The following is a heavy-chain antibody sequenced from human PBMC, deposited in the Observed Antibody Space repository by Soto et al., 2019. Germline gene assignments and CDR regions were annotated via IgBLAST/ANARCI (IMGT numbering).Heavy chain of an antibody. D-gene: IGHD3-10*01. CDR2: IYSGGST. J-gene: IGHJ4*02. CDR3: AKEVWFGELYY. CDR1: GFTVSSNY. V-gene: IGHV3-53*01. Sequence: GGSLRLSCAASGFTVSSNYMSWVRQAPGKGLEWVSVIYSGGSTYYADSVKGRFTISRDNSKNTLYLQMNSLRAEDTAVYYCAKEVWFGELYYWGQGTLVTVSS.